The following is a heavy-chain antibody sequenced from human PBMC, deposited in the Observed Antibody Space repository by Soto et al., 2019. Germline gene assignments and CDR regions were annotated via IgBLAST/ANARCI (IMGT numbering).Heavy chain of an antibody. Sequence: QVQLVESGGGVVQPGRSLRLSCAASGFTFSTHAMHWVSQAPGKGLECVAIVSFDGSNKYYADSVKGRFTIPRDNSKNTLYLQMSGLTPEDTAVYYCARDQTGITTTGGGRIDHWGQGTLVTVSS. CDR1: GFTFSTHA. CDR2: VSFDGSNK. V-gene: IGHV3-30-3*01. J-gene: IGHJ4*02. D-gene: IGHD1-20*01. CDR3: ARDQTGITTTGGGRIDH.